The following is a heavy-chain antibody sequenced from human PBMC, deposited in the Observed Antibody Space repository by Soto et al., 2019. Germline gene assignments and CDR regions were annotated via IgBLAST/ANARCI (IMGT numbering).Heavy chain of an antibody. J-gene: IGHJ4*02. CDR2: MNQDGGIK. V-gene: IGHV3-7*03. D-gene: IGHD3-22*01. CDR1: GFTFNNYW. CDR3: AKDRQRYYDSSGYYSFDY. Sequence: GGSLRLSCAASGFTFNNYWLSWVRQAPGQGLEWVANMNQDGGIKYYVDSVKGRFTISRDNSKNTLYLQMNSLRAEDTAVYYCAKDRQRYYDSSGYYSFDYWGKGTLVTVSS.